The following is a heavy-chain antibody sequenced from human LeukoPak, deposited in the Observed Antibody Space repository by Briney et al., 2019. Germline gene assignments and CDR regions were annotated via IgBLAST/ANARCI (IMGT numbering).Heavy chain of an antibody. CDR3: ASASWYDSSGYNPPPHFDY. J-gene: IGHJ4*02. CDR2: IIPIFGTA. Sequence: SVKVSCKASGGTFSSYAISWVRQAPGQGLEWMGGIIPIFGTANYAQKFQGRVTITADESTSTAYMELSSLRSEDTAVYYCASASWYDSSGYNPPPHFDYWGQGTLVTVSS. CDR1: GGTFSSYA. D-gene: IGHD3-22*01. V-gene: IGHV1-69*13.